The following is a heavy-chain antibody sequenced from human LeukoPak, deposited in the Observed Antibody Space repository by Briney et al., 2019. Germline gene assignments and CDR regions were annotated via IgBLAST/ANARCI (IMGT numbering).Heavy chain of an antibody. J-gene: IGHJ4*02. D-gene: IGHD3-22*01. CDR1: GGTFSSYA. V-gene: IGHV1-69*06. CDR3: ARDLAAGDSSGYSIGY. Sequence: SVKVSCKASGGTFSSYAISWVRQAPGQGLEWMGGIIPIFGTANYAQKFQGRVTITADKSTSTAYMELSSLRSEDTAVYCCARDLAAGDSSGYSIGYWGQGTLVTVSS. CDR2: IIPIFGTA.